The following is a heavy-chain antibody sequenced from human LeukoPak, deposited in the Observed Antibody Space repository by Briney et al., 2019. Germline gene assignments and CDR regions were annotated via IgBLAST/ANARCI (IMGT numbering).Heavy chain of an antibody. D-gene: IGHD5-12*01. CDR1: GATLNIGHA. J-gene: IGHJ5*02. CDR2: IIPFLGEV. V-gene: IGHV1-69*04. CDR3: SPCGHAYDWFGP. Sequence: SVKVSCKAFGATLNIGHAFIWARQAPGKGLQWMGRIIPFLGEVNYAQNFQGRVSFTADKSTATMYMEMKSLRLDDTAIYYCSPCGHAYDWFGPWGQGTLVTVSS.